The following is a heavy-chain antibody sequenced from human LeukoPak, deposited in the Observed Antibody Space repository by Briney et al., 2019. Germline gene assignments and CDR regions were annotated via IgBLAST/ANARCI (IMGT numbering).Heavy chain of an antibody. CDR2: INPNSGHT. Sequence: GASVQVSCKASGYTFPGYYKQWLRQAPGQGLEGMGLINPNSGHTNYEQKLQGTVTMTRDTSTSTAHIEPNRLRYDDTALYYCARAPYGSSTSGYVAVTPLSDPGGEGTLVTVP. CDR1: GYTFPGYY. D-gene: IGHD2-2*01. V-gene: IGHV1-2*02. J-gene: IGHJ5*02. CDR3: ARAPYGSSTSGYVAVTPLSDP.